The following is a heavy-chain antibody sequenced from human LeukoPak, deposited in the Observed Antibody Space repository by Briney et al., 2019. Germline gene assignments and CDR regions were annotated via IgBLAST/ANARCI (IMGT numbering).Heavy chain of an antibody. CDR2: ISSSGSTI. D-gene: IGHD2-15*01. CDR1: GFTFSDYY. V-gene: IGHV3-11*04. Sequence: GGSLRLSCAASGFTFSDYYMSWIRQAPGKGLEWVSYISSSGSTIYYADSVKGRFTISRDNAKNSLYLQMNSLRAEDTAVYYCARDTVVVVAATAAKNYYYYMDVWGKGTTVTISS. J-gene: IGHJ6*03. CDR3: ARDTVVVVAATAAKNYYYYMDV.